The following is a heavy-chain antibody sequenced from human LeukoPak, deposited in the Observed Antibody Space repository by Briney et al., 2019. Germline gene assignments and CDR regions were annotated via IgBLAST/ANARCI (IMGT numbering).Heavy chain of an antibody. J-gene: IGHJ4*02. CDR1: GGSISSGDYY. V-gene: IGHV4-30-4*08. CDR2: IYYSGST. Sequence: SETLSLTCTVSGGSISSGDYYWSWIRQPPGKGLAGIGYIYYSGSTYYNPSLKSRVTISVDTSKNQFSLKLSSVTAADTAVYYCATVNHLLYTGDYWGQGTLVTVSS. D-gene: IGHD2-2*02. CDR3: ATVNHLLYTGDY.